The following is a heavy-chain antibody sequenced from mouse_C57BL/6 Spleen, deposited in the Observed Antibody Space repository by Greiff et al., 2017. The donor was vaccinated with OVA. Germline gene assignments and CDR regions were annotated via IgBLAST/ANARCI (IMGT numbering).Heavy chain of an antibody. J-gene: IGHJ2*01. CDR3: ARVGGD. V-gene: IGHV1-50*01. CDR2: IDPSDSYT. Sequence: VQLQQPGAELVKPGASVKLSCKASGYTFTSYWMQWVKQRPGQGLEWIGEIDPSDSYTNYNQKFKGKATLTVDTSSSTAYMQLSSLTSEDSAVYYCARVGGDWGKGTTLTVSS. CDR1: GYTFTSYW.